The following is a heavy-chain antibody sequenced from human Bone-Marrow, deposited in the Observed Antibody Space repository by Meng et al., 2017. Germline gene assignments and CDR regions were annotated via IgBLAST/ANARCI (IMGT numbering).Heavy chain of an antibody. J-gene: IGHJ4*02. V-gene: IGHV3-23*01. CDR1: GFTFSSYA. CDR3: AKDLGRGRFGESPPH. D-gene: IGHD3-10*01. Sequence: WGSLRLSCAASGFTFSSYAMSWVRQAPGQGMEWVSAISGSGGSTYYADPVKGRFTISRDNSKNTLYLQMNSPSAAATAVSYCAKDLGRGRFGESPPHWGQGTLVTVSS. CDR2: ISGSGGST.